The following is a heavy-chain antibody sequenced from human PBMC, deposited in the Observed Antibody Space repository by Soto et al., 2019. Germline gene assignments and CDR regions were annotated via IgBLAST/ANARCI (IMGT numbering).Heavy chain of an antibody. CDR3: AKGSSGYSSSWYYFDY. J-gene: IGHJ4*02. V-gene: IGHV3-33*06. Sequence: QVQLVESGGGVVQPGRSLRLSCAASGFTFSSYGMHWVRQAPGKGLEWVAVIWYDGSNKYYADSVKGRFTISRDNSKNTLYLQMNSLRAEDTAVYYCAKGSSGYSSSWYYFDYWGQGTLVTVSS. CDR2: IWYDGSNK. D-gene: IGHD6-13*01. CDR1: GFTFSSYG.